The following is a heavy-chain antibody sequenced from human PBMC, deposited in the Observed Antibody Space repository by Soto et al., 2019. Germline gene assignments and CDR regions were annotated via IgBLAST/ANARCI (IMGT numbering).Heavy chain of an antibody. V-gene: IGHV4-59*08. D-gene: IGHD4-17*01. CDR3: ARQNYGDYFDY. J-gene: IGHJ4*02. CDR1: GGSISSYY. CDR2: IYYSGST. Sequence: SETLSLTCTVSGGSISSYYWSWIRQPPGKGLEWIWYIYYSGSTNYNPSIKSRVTISVDTSKNQFSLKLSSVTAADTAVYYWARQNYGDYFDYWGQGTLVTVSS.